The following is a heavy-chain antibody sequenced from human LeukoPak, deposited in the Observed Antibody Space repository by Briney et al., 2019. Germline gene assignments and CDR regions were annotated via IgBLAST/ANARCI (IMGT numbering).Heavy chain of an antibody. CDR3: ATDLSSTSWNDFDY. J-gene: IGHJ4*02. Sequence: ASVKVSCKVSGYTLTELSMHWVRQAPGKGLEWMGGFDPEDGETIYAQKFQGRVTMTEDTSTDTAYMELSSLRSEDTAVYYCATDLSSTSWNDFDYWGQGTLVTVSS. V-gene: IGHV1-24*01. CDR2: FDPEDGET. D-gene: IGHD2-2*01. CDR1: GYTLTELS.